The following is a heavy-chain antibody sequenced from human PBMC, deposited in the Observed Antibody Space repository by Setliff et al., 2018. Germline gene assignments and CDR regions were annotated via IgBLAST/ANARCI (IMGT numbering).Heavy chain of an antibody. CDR3: VSGHASGTRGY. CDR1: GFTFSSEY. J-gene: IGHJ4*02. D-gene: IGHD1-26*01. Sequence: GGSLRLSCAASGFTFSSEYMNWVRQAPGKGLEWVSYISSSSTSIYSDSVKDRFTISRDNAKNSLYLQMNSLRVEDTAVYYCVSGHASGTRGYWGQGTLVTVSS. V-gene: IGHV3-48*01. CDR2: ISSSSTSI.